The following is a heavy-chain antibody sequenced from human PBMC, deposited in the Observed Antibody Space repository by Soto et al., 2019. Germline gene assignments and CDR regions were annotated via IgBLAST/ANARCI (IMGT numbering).Heavy chain of an antibody. CDR3: ESGDRGSYVDY. J-gene: IGHJ4*02. D-gene: IGHD1-26*01. CDR2: ISHSGRA. CDR1: NGSFSGYY. Sequence: QVQLHQWGAGLLKPSETLSLTCAVYNGSFSGYYWTWIRQPPGKGLEWIGEISHSGRADNNVSLKTRVTKSGDKSKNRSPLKDNSVTPAHTAVYYCESGDRGSYVDYWGQATQVTVSA. V-gene: IGHV4-34*01.